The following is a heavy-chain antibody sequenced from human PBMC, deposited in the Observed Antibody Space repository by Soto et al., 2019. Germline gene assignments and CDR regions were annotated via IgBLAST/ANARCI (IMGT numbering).Heavy chain of an antibody. CDR2: IYYTGST. V-gene: IGHV4-30-4*01. J-gene: IGHJ3*02. CDR3: ASDIVATIELAFDI. D-gene: IGHD5-12*01. CDR1: GGSISSGDYY. Sequence: QVQLQESGPGLVKPSQTLSLTCTVSGGSISSGDYYWNWIRQSPGKGLEWIGYIYYTGSTYYNPSLKKRLPIPMDPSRNQFSLKLDSVTAAATAVYYCASDIVATIELAFDIWGQGTMVTVSS.